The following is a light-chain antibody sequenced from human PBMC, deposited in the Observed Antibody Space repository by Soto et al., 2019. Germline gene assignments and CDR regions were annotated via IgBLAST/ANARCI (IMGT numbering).Light chain of an antibody. CDR1: QSISSW. CDR2: EAS. CDR3: QQYNSYSRT. Sequence: DIQMTQSPSTLSASVGDRVTITCRASQSISSWLAWYQQKPGAAPKLLIYEASTLESGVPSRFSGSRSGTEFTLTVSSLQPDDFATYYCQQYNSYSRTFGQGTKVDIK. J-gene: IGKJ1*01. V-gene: IGKV1-5*03.